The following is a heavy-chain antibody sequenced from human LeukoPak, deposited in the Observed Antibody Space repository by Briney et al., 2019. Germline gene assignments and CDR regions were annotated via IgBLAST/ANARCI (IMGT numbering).Heavy chain of an antibody. CDR1: GFTFSNYW. CDR2: IGSDGGSI. D-gene: IGHD3-10*01. V-gene: IGHV3-74*01. J-gene: IGHJ6*02. Sequence: PGGSLRLSCEASGFTFSNYWMHWVRQGPGQGLVGVARIGSDGGSISYADSVKGRFTISRDNGKNTVYLQMNSQRVDDTSVYFCARGGFKYNYYDAMDVWGQGTTVTVSS. CDR3: ARGGFKYNYYDAMDV.